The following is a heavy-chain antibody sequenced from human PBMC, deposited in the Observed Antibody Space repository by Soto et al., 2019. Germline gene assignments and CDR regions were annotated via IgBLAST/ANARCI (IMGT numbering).Heavy chain of an antibody. D-gene: IGHD6-19*01. CDR1: GFTFSSYW. V-gene: IGHV3-30*18. CDR2: ISYDGSNK. J-gene: IGHJ6*02. Sequence: PGGSLRLSCAASGFTFSSYWMSWVRQAPGKGLEWVAVISYDGSNKYYADSVKGRFTISRDNSKNTLYLQMNSLRAEDTAVYYCAKRYSSGESYYYYGMDVWGQGTTVTVSS. CDR3: AKRYSSGESYYYYGMDV.